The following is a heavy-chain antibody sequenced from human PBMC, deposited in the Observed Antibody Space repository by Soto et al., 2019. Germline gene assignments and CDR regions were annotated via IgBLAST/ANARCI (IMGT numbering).Heavy chain of an antibody. V-gene: IGHV3-9*01. D-gene: IGHD7-27*01. CDR3: AKDMGPKPTGDVHY. CDR1: GFTFDDYA. CDR2: ISWNSGSI. Sequence: GGSLRLSCAASGFTFDDYAMHWVRQAPGKGLEWVSGISWNSGSIGYADSVKGRFTISRDNAKNSLYLQMNSLRAEDTALYYCAKDMGPKPTGDVHYWGQGTLVTVSS. J-gene: IGHJ4*02.